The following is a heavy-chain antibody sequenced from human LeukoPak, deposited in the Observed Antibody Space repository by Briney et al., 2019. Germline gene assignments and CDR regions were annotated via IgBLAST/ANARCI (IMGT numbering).Heavy chain of an antibody. CDR3: ARLYDILTGSGRGAFDI. CDR1: GFTFSSYS. D-gene: IGHD3-9*01. J-gene: IGHJ3*02. Sequence: GGSLRLSCAASGFTFSSYSMNWVRQAPGKGLEWVSSIINSSNYIYYADSVKGRFTISRDNAKNSLYLQMNSLRAEDTAVYYCARLYDILTGSGRGAFDIWGQGTMVAVSS. CDR2: IINSSNYI. V-gene: IGHV3-21*01.